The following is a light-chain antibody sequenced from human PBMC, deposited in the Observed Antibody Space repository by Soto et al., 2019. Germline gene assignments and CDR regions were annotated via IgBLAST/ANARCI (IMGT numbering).Light chain of an antibody. J-gene: IGLJ3*02. V-gene: IGLV1-44*01. CDR2: SNN. Sequence: QSVLTQPPSASGSPGQSVTISCTGTSSDVGTYDYVSWYQQHPGKAPKLLIYSNNQRPSGVPDRFSGSKSGTSASLAISGLQSEDEADYYCAAWDDSLNGRVFGGGTKLTVL. CDR1: SSDVGTYDY. CDR3: AAWDDSLNGRV.